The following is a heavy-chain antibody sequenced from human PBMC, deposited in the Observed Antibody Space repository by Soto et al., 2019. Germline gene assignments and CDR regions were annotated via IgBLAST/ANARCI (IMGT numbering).Heavy chain of an antibody. CDR1: GFTFSSYA. CDR2: ISGSGGST. CDR3: AKVGPAAPDAFDI. V-gene: IGHV3-23*01. Sequence: GESLKISCAASGFTFSSYAMSWVRQAPGKGLEWVSAISGSGGSTYYADSVKGRFTISRDNSKNTLYLQMNSLRAEDTAVYYCAKVGPAAPDAFDIWGQGTMVTVSS. J-gene: IGHJ3*02. D-gene: IGHD3-10*01.